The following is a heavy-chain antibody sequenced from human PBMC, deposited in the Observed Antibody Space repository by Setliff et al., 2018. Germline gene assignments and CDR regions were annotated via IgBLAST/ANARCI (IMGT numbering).Heavy chain of an antibody. D-gene: IGHD2-15*01. J-gene: IGHJ6*03. CDR3: AREPTHPGYYYLDV. Sequence: SETLSLTCIVSGGSVSSSAYYWAWIRRSPGKGLEWLGSIYYSGSTSYNLSLKSRLSISVDTSKNQFSLKLNFVTAADTAVYYCAREPTHPGYYYLDVWGKGTTVTVSS. CDR2: IYYSGST. V-gene: IGHV4-39*07. CDR1: GGSVSSSAYY.